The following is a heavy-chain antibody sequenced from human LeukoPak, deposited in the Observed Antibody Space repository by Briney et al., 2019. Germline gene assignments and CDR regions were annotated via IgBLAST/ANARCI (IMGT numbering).Heavy chain of an antibody. CDR3: ARDPRGYCSSTSCRKDWFDP. CDR2: ISSSSSYI. CDR1: GFTFSSYS. J-gene: IGHJ5*02. D-gene: IGHD2-2*01. V-gene: IGHV3-21*01. Sequence: GGSLRLSCAASGFTFSSYSMNWVRQAPGKGLEWVSSISSSSSYIYYAGSVKGRFTISRDNAKNSLYLQMNSLRAEDTAVYYCARDPRGYCSSTSCRKDWFDPWGQGTLVTVSS.